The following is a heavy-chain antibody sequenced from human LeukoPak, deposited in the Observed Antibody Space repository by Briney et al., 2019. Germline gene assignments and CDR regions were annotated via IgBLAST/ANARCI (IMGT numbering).Heavy chain of an antibody. CDR3: ATYRQVLLPFES. J-gene: IGHJ4*02. CDR2: IFPSGGEV. D-gene: IGHD2-8*02. CDR1: GFTFSTFA. V-gene: IGHV3-23*01. Sequence: GGSLRLSCEASGFTFSTFAMIWVRQPPGKGLEWVSSIFPSGGEVHYADSVRGRFTISRDNSKSALSLQMNSLRAEDTAIYYCATYRQVLLPFESWGQGTLVTVSS.